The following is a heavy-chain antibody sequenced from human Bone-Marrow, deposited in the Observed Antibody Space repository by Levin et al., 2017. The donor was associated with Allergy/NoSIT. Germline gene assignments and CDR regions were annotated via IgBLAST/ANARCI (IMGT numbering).Heavy chain of an antibody. CDR3: VGGSSGDGHQSDF. V-gene: IGHV3-74*01. Sequence: GESLKISCAASGFIFSSYWMHWVRQVPGKGLVWVSRINSDGGSTSYADSVKGRFTISRDNAKNTLYLQMNSLRAEDTAVYYCVGGSSGDGHQSDFWGQGTLVTVSS. J-gene: IGHJ4*02. CDR2: INSDGGST. CDR1: GFIFSSYW. D-gene: IGHD5-24*01.